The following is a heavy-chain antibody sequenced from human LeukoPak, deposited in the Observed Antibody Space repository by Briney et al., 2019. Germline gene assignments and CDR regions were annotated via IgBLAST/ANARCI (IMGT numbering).Heavy chain of an antibody. CDR2: IKSKTDGGTT. D-gene: IGHD3-22*01. CDR1: GFTYRRYS. V-gene: IGHV3-15*01. J-gene: IGHJ4*02. CDR3: TTDEIDSIGHY. Sequence: GGSLRLSCVASGFTYRRYSMSWVRQAPGKGLEWVGRIKSKTDGGTTDYAAPVKGRFTISRDDSKNTLYLQMNSLKTEDTAVYYCTTDEIDSIGHYWGQGTLVTVSS.